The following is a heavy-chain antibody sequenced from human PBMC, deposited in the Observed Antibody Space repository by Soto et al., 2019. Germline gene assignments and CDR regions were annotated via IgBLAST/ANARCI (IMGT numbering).Heavy chain of an antibody. D-gene: IGHD2-21*02. J-gene: IGHJ6*02. V-gene: IGHV4-31*03. CDR2: IYYSGST. CDR1: GGSISSGGYY. CDR3: VRTDCGGDCYPAGGMDV. Sequence: QVQLQESGPGLVKPSQTLSLTCTVSGGSISSGGYYWSWIRQHPGKGLEWIGYIYYSGSTYYNPSLKSRVTISVDTSKNQFSLKLSSVTAADTAVYYCVRTDCGGDCYPAGGMDVWGQGTTVTVSS.